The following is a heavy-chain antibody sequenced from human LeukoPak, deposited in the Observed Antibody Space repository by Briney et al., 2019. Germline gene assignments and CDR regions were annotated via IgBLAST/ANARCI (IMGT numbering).Heavy chain of an antibody. J-gene: IGHJ4*02. CDR1: GFTFSSYG. D-gene: IGHD2-15*01. V-gene: IGHV3-30*03. CDR2: ISYDGSEK. CDR3: ARGGGGTYWDY. Sequence: GRSLRLSCAASGFTFSSYGMHWVRQAPGKGMEWVAVISYDGSEKNYGDSVKGRFTVSRENYKKKRNMKMNRLRVEDTAVYYCARGGGGTYWDYWGQGTLVTVSS.